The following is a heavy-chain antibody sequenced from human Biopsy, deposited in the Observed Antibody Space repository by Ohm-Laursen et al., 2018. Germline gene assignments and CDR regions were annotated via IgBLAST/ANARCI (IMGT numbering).Heavy chain of an antibody. D-gene: IGHD3-16*01. CDR1: GGSLNFYY. Sequence: TLSLTCTVPGGSLNFYYWSWIRQPPGKGLEWIGYMYYSGSTKYSPSLKNRVTVSFDTSRNQFSLKLTSKTPADTAVYYCVRGRSPATYWGQGALVIVSS. V-gene: IGHV4-59*01. CDR3: VRGRSPATY. J-gene: IGHJ4*02. CDR2: MYYSGST.